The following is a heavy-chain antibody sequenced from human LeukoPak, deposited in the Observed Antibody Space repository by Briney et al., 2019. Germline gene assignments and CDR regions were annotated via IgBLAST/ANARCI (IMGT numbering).Heavy chain of an antibody. D-gene: IGHD6-13*01. V-gene: IGHV4-38-2*01. CDR2: IYHSGST. Sequence: SETLSLTRAVSGYSISSGYYWGWIRQPPGRGLEWIGSIYHSGSTYYNPSLKSRVTISVDTSKNQFSLKLSSVTAADTAVYYCARGGIAAADNWFDPWGQGTLVTVSS. J-gene: IGHJ5*02. CDR3: ARGGIAAADNWFDP. CDR1: GYSISSGYY.